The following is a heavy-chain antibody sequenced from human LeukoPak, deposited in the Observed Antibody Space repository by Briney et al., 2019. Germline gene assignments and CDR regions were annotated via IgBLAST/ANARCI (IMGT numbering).Heavy chain of an antibody. J-gene: IGHJ4*02. Sequence: SETLSLTCAVSGGSISSSGYSWSWIRQPPGKGLEWIGYIYHSGSTYYNPSLKSRVTISVDRSKNQFSLKLSSVTAADTAVYYCARAPLDSSGYFDFDYWGQGTLVTVSS. CDR2: IYHSGST. CDR1: GGSISSSGYS. CDR3: ARAPLDSSGYFDFDY. D-gene: IGHD3-22*01. V-gene: IGHV4-30-2*01.